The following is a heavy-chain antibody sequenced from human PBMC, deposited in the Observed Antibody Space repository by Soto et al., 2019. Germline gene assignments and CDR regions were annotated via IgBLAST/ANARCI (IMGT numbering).Heavy chain of an antibody. CDR3: ARRRGVRFSAADVFDI. V-gene: IGHV4-39*01. CDR2: IYYSGTT. CDR1: GGSISSSNYY. Sequence: SETLSLTCIVSGGSISSSNYYWGWIRQPPGKGLEWIGSIYYSGTTYYNPSLKSRVTISVDTSKNQFSLNLRSVTAADTAVYYCARRRGVRFSAADVFDIWGQGTMVTVSS. D-gene: IGHD3-3*01. J-gene: IGHJ3*02.